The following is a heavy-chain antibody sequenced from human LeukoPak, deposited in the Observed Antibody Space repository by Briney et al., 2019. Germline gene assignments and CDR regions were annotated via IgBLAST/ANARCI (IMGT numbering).Heavy chain of an antibody. CDR3: ARGAGGSYGMDV. CDR2: IYYSGST. D-gene: IGHD2-8*02. V-gene: IGHV4-59*08. CDR1: GGSISSYY. Sequence: SETLSLTCTVSGGSISSYYRSWIRQPPGKGLEWIGYIYYSGSTNYNPSLKSRVTISVDTSKNQFSLKLSSVTAADTAVYYCARGAGGSYGMDVWGQGTTVTVSS. J-gene: IGHJ6*02.